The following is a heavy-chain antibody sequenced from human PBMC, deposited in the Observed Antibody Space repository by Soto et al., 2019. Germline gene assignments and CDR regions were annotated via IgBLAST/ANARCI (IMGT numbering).Heavy chain of an antibody. CDR2: INHSGST. D-gene: IGHD3-10*01. J-gene: IGHJ4*02. Sequence: SETLSLTCAVYGGSFSGYYWSWIRQPPGKGLEWIGEINHSGSTNYNPSLKSRVTISVDTSKNQFSLKLSSVTAADTAVYYCAREGGNGSGRYFDYWGQGTLVTVSS. V-gene: IGHV4-34*01. CDR3: AREGGNGSGRYFDY. CDR1: GGSFSGYY.